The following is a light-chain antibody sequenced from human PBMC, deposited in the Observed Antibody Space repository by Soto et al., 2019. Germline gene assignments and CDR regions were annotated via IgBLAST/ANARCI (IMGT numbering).Light chain of an antibody. CDR1: QSINSKS. Sequence: EIVLTQSPGTLSLSPGEGATVSCRASQSINSKSLVWYQRKFVQAPSLLIYNTSIRASGIPDWFSGSGVGTDFTLSLSSLEPEDFAVYYCQHYGGSFIFVPGTKVDI. V-gene: IGKV3-20*01. CDR3: QHYGGSFI. CDR2: NTS. J-gene: IGKJ3*01.